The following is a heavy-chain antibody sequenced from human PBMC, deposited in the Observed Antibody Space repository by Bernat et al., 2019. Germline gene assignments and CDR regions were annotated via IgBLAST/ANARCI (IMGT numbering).Heavy chain of an antibody. CDR2: IYHSGST. V-gene: IGHV4-38-2*01. J-gene: IGHJ5*02. CDR3: ARSRITMVRGGEWFDP. Sequence: QVQLQESGPGLVKPSETLSLTCAVSGYSISSGYYWGWIRQPPGKGLEWIGSIYHSGSTYYNPSLKSRVTISVDTSKNQFSLKLSSVTAADTAVYYCARSRITMVRGGEWFDPWGQGTLVTVSS. CDR1: GYSISSGYY. D-gene: IGHD3-10*01.